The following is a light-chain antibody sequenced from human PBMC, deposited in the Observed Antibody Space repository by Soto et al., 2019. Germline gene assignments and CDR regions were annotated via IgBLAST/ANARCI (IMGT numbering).Light chain of an antibody. Sequence: QSALTQPASVSGSPGQSITISCTGTSSDIGGYDYVSWYQQHPGKVPKLMIFEVSNRPSGVSYRSSGSKSGNTASLTISGLQAEDEADYYCSSYTGSSTLYVFGTGTKLTVL. CDR3: SSYTGSSTLYV. J-gene: IGLJ1*01. CDR1: SSDIGGYDY. CDR2: EVS. V-gene: IGLV2-14*01.